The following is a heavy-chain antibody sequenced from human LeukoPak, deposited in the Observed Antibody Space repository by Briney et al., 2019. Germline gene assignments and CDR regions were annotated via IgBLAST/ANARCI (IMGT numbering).Heavy chain of an antibody. CDR3: ARDDSSAYIKCHD. CDR1: GGSISSYY. J-gene: IGHJ1*01. Sequence: SETLSLSCTVSGGSISSYYWSWIRQPPEKGLEWIGYIYYSGTTNYNPSLRSRVTISLDTSKNQFSLKLSSVTAADTAVYYCARDDSSAYIKCHDWGQGTLVTVSS. V-gene: IGHV4-59*01. D-gene: IGHD6-19*01. CDR2: IYYSGTT.